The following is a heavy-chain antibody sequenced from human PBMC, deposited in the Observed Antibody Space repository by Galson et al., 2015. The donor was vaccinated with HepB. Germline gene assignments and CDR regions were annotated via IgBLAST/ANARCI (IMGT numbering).Heavy chain of an antibody. J-gene: IGHJ4*02. Sequence: SLRLSCAASGFIFSSYRVTWVRQAPGKGLEWVANIKQDGSEKYYVDSVKGRFTISRDNAKNSLYLQMNILRAEDTAVYYCARDRFLGYSNDYWGQGTLVTVSS. CDR2: IKQDGSEK. V-gene: IGHV3-7*01. CDR1: GFIFSSYR. D-gene: IGHD4-11*01. CDR3: ARDRFLGYSNDY.